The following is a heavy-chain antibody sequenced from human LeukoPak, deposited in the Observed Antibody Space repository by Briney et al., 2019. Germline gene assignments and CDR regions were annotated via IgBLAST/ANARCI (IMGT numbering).Heavy chain of an antibody. CDR2: TNSGSGT. Sequence: PGASLRLSCAASGFTVSSNYMGWVRQAPGKGLEWVSITNSGSGTNYADSVKGRFTISRDNSKNTLYLQMNSLRAEDTAVYHCARRMGPTRMAFDIWGQGTMVTVSS. V-gene: IGHV3-66*02. CDR1: GFTVSSNY. J-gene: IGHJ3*02. D-gene: IGHD1-26*01. CDR3: ARRMGPTRMAFDI.